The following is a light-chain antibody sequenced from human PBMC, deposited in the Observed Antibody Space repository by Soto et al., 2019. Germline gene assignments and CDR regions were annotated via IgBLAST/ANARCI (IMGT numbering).Light chain of an antibody. Sequence: IQMTQSPSSLSASVGDRVTITCQASQDISTHLNWYQQKPGKAPKLLIYSASTLHTGVPSRFIGGGSGTDFSFTINSLQPEDIATYYCQQYDAVPPYTFGQGTKLDIK. V-gene: IGKV1-33*01. J-gene: IGKJ2*01. CDR2: SAS. CDR1: QDISTH. CDR3: QQYDAVPPYT.